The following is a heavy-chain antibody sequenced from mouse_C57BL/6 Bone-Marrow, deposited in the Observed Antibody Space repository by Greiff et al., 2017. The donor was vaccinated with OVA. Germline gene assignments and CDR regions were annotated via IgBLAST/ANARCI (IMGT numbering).Heavy chain of an antibody. CDR3: ARSRHYGPAY. J-gene: IGHJ3*01. CDR2: INPSNGGT. CDR1: GYTFTSYW. Sequence: VQLLQPGTELVKPGASVKLSCKASGYTFTSYWMHWVKQRPGQGLEWIGNINPSNGGTNYNDKFKSKATMTVDKSKSTAYMQISSLTSEDSAVYYCARSRHYGPAYWGRGTLVIVSA. D-gene: IGHD1-1*01. V-gene: IGHV1-53*01.